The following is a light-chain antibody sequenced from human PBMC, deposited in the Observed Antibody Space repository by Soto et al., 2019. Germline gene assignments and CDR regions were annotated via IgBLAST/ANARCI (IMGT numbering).Light chain of an antibody. CDR3: SSYAASNNFYFV. V-gene: IGLV2-8*01. Sequence: QVALTQPPSPSGSPGQSVTISCPGTSSDVGGYNYVSWYQQYPGRAPKLMIYGVTKRPSGVPDRFSGSKSGNTASLTVSGLQAEDEADYYCSSYAASNNFYFVFGGGTQLTVL. J-gene: IGLJ3*02. CDR2: GVT. CDR1: SSDVGGYNY.